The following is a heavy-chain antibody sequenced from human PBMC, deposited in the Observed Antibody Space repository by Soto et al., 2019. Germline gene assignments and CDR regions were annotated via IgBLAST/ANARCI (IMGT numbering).Heavy chain of an antibody. CDR2: IYSSGST. Sequence: PSETLSLTCTVSGGATSTYYWTWIRQPAGKGLEWIGRIYSSGSTKYNPSLQSRVTMSLDTSNNQFSLRLTSVTAADTAVYYCARGQRFSDWFDTWGQGTLVTVSS. J-gene: IGHJ5*02. V-gene: IGHV4-4*07. CDR1: GGATSTYY. D-gene: IGHD3-3*01. CDR3: ARGQRFSDWFDT.